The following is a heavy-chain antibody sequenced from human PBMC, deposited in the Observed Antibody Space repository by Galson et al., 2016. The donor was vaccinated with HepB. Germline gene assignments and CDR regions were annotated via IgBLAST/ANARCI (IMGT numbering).Heavy chain of an antibody. V-gene: IGHV4-4*02. D-gene: IGHD2-15*01. CDR1: GFTFTDYP. CDR2: IYQRDTT. J-gene: IGHJ4*02. CDR3: APLGYCTAGRCYSVQ. Sequence: SLRLSCAASGFTFTDYPMTWVRQTPGKGLEWIGEIYQRDTTNDNPSRKSRVTISLDKSRNEFSLKFTSVTAAGTAVYYCAPLGYCTAGRCYSVQWGQGHLVTVSS.